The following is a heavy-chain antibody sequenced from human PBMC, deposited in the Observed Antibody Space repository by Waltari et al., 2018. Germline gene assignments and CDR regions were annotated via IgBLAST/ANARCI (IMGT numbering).Heavy chain of an antibody. CDR3: ARASPSVTIFGVVIIAFDI. CDR2: IIPIFGTA. J-gene: IGHJ3*02. D-gene: IGHD3-3*01. V-gene: IGHV1-69*01. Sequence: QVQLVQSGAEVKKPGSSVKVSCKASGGTFSSYAISWVRPAPGQGLEWMGGIIPIFGTANYAQKFQGRVTITADESTSTAYMELSSLRSEDTAVYYCARASPSVTIFGVVIIAFDIWGQGTMVTVSS. CDR1: GGTFSSYA.